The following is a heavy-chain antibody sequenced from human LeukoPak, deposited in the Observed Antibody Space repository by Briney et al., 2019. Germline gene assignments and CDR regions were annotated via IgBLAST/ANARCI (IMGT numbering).Heavy chain of an antibody. V-gene: IGHV3-23*01. CDR1: GFTFSRYA. D-gene: IGHD2-8*01. CDR2: ISGSGGST. J-gene: IGHJ4*02. CDR3: GRGMTD. Sequence: RGSLRLSCAASGFTFSRYAMNWVRQAPGKGLEWVSAISGSGGSTYYADSVKGRFTISRDNSKSTLYLQMNNLRAEDTAVYYCGRGMTDWGQGTLVTVSS.